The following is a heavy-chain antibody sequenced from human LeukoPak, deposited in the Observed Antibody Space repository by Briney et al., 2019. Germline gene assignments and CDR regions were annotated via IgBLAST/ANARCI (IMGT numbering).Heavy chain of an antibody. D-gene: IGHD2-21*02. V-gene: IGHV3-30*04. CDR3: ARGVVVTATIYYFDY. J-gene: IGHJ4*02. CDR2: ISYDGSNK. Sequence: GRSLRLSCAASGFTFSSYAMHWVRQAPGKGLEWVAVISYDGSNKYYADSVKGRFTVSRDNSKNTLYLQMNSLRAEDTAVYYCARGVVVTATIYYFDYWDQGTLVTVSS. CDR1: GFTFSSYA.